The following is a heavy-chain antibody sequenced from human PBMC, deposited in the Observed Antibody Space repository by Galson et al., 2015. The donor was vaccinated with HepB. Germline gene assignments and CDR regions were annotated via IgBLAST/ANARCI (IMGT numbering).Heavy chain of an antibody. CDR2: ISYDGSNK. V-gene: IGHV3-30*18. CDR1: GFTFSSYG. Sequence: ALRLSCAASGFTFSSYGMHWVRQAPGKGLEWVAVISYDGSNKYYADSVKGRFTISRDNSKNTLYLQMNSLRAEDTAVYYCAKVPDSSSSEGYYYYMDVWGKGTTVTVSS. D-gene: IGHD6-6*01. CDR3: AKVPDSSSSEGYYYYMDV. J-gene: IGHJ6*03.